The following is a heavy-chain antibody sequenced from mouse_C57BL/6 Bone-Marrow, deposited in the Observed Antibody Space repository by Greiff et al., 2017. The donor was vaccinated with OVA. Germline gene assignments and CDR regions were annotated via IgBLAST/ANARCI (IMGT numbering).Heavy chain of an antibody. V-gene: IGHV1-82*01. CDR2: IYPGDGDT. D-gene: IGHD6-1*01. CDR1: GYAFSSSW. CDR3: ARPCRQVGYFDD. Sequence: VQLQQSGPELVKPGASVKISCKASGYAFSSSWMNWVKQRPGKGLEWIGRIYPGDGDTNYNGKFKGKATLTADKSSSTAYMQLSSLTSEDSAVDSGARPCRQVGYFDDWGTGTTVTVSS. J-gene: IGHJ1*03.